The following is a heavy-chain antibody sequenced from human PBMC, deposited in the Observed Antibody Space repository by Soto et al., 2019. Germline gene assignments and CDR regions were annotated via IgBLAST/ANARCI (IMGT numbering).Heavy chain of an antibody. J-gene: IGHJ6*02. CDR3: AGGGGGYYDFWSGLALDV. CDR1: GYTFTSYG. V-gene: IGHV1-18*01. D-gene: IGHD3-3*01. CDR2: ISAYNGNT. Sequence: ASVKVSCKASGYTFTSYGISWVLQAPGQGLEWMGWISAYNGNTNYAQKLQGRVTMTTDTSTSTAYMELRSLRSDDTAVYYCAGGGGGYYDFWSGLALDVWGQGTTVTVSS.